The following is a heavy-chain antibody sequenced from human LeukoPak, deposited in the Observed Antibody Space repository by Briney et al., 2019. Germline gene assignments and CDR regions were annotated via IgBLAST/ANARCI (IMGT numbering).Heavy chain of an antibody. CDR1: GFTFSSYA. CDR2: ISATGGST. Sequence: GGSLRLSCAASGFTFSSYAMSWVRQAPGKGLEWVSSISATGGSTYYADSVKGRSTISRDNSKTTLYLQMNSLRAEDTAIYYCAKGSSTYSITSYWYFDLWGRGTLVTVS. D-gene: IGHD6-13*01. CDR3: AKGSSTYSITSYWYFDL. V-gene: IGHV3-23*01. J-gene: IGHJ2*01.